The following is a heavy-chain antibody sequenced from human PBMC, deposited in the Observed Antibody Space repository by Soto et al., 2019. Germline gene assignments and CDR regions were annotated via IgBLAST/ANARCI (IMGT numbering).Heavy chain of an antibody. CDR1: GFTFSSYS. J-gene: IGHJ4*02. D-gene: IGHD4-17*01. CDR2: ISSSSSTI. Sequence: EVQLVESGGGLVQPGGSLRLSCAASGFTFSSYSMNWVRQAPGKGLEWVSYISSSSSTIYYADSVKGRFTISRDNAKNSLYLQMNSLRAEDTAVYYCARDYYGDYSENANDYWGQGTLVTVSS. CDR3: ARDYYGDYSENANDY. V-gene: IGHV3-48*01.